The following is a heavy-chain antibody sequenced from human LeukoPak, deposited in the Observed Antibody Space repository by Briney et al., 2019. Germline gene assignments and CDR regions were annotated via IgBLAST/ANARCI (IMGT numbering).Heavy chain of an antibody. D-gene: IGHD1-14*01. CDR2: INHSGST. Sequence: SETLSLTCAVYGGSFSGYYWSWIRQPPGKGLEWIGEINHSGSTNYNPSLKSRVTISVDTSKNQFSLKMSSGTAEDTAGYYCARKPRITGYYYYYYMDVWGKGTTVTVSS. CDR1: GGSFSGYY. J-gene: IGHJ6*03. V-gene: IGHV4-34*01. CDR3: ARKPRITGYYYYYYMDV.